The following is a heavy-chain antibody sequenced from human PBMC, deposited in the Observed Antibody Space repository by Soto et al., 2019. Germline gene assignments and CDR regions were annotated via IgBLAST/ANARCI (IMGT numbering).Heavy chain of an antibody. Sequence: QVQLQESGPGLVKPSETLSLTCTVSGGSISSYYWSWIRQPPGKGLEWIGYIYYSGSTNYNPSLXSRLXIXIDTSKNQFSLKLSSVTAADTAVYYCARRYGPGFDYWGQGTLVTVSS. J-gene: IGHJ4*02. V-gene: IGHV4-59*08. CDR1: GGSISSYY. D-gene: IGHD4-17*01. CDR2: IYYSGST. CDR3: ARRYGPGFDY.